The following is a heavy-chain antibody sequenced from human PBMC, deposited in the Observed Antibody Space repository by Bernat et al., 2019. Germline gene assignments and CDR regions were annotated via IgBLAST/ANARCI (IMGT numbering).Heavy chain of an antibody. J-gene: IGHJ4*02. V-gene: IGHV3-30*03. Sequence: QVQLVESGGGVVQPGRSLRLSCAASGFTFSSYGMHWVRQAPGKGLEWVAVISYDGSNKYYADSVKGRFTISRDNAKNSLYLQMSSLRAEETAVYYCARSPGTGTVDYWGQGTLVTVSS. CDR3: ARSPGTGTVDY. D-gene: IGHD1-1*01. CDR2: ISYDGSNK. CDR1: GFTFSSYG.